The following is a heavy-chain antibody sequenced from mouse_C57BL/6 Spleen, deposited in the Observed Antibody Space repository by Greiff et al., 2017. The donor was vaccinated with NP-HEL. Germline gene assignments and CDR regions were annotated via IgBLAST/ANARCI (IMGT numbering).Heavy chain of an antibody. Sequence: QVQLKQPGAELVKPGASVKMSCKASGYTFTSYWITWVKQRPGQGLEWIGDIYPGSGSTNYNEKFKSKATLTVDTSSSTAYMQLSSLTSEDSAVYYCARGGSSPWYFDYWGQGTTLTVSS. CDR3: ARGGSSPWYFDY. J-gene: IGHJ2*01. V-gene: IGHV1-55*01. CDR1: GYTFTSYW. CDR2: IYPGSGST.